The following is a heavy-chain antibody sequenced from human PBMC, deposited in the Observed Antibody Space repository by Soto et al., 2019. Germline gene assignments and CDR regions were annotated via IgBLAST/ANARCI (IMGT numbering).Heavy chain of an antibody. CDR3: ARDIETYGMDV. Sequence: PSETLSLTCTVSGGSISSYYWSWIRQPPGKGLEWIGYIYYSGSTNYNPSLKSRVTISLDTSKNQFSLKLSSVTAADTAVYYCARDIETYGMDVWGQGTTVTVSS. V-gene: IGHV4-59*01. J-gene: IGHJ6*02. CDR1: GGSISSYY. CDR2: IYYSGST.